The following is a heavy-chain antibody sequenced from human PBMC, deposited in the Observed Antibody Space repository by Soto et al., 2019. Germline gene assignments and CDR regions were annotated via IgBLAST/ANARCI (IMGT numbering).Heavy chain of an antibody. CDR2: INHSGST. CDR1: GGSFSGYY. V-gene: IGHV4-34*01. D-gene: IGHD3-16*02. J-gene: IGHJ4*02. CDR3: ARCGFWSGDYIWGSYRHTRFDY. Sequence: SETLSLTCAAYGGSFSGYYWSWIRQPPGKGLEWIGEINHSGSTNYNPSLKSRVTISVDTSKNQFSLKLSSVTAADTAVYYCARCGFWSGDYIWGSYRHTRFDYWGQGTLVTVSS.